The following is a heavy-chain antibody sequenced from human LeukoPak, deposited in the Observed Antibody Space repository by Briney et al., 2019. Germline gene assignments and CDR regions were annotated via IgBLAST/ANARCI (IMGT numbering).Heavy chain of an antibody. CDR1: GGTFSSYA. J-gene: IGHJ4*02. Sequence: ASVKVSCKASGGTFSSYAISWVRQAPVQGLEWMGGIIPIFGTANYAQKFQGRVTITADESTSTAYMELSSLRSEDTAVYYCAREGDSSGYRIDYWGQGTLVTVSS. V-gene: IGHV1-69*01. CDR2: IIPIFGTA. CDR3: AREGDSSGYRIDY. D-gene: IGHD3-22*01.